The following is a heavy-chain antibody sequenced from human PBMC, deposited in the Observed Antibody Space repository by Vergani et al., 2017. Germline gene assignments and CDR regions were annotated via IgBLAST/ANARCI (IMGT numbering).Heavy chain of an antibody. J-gene: IGHJ3*01. V-gene: IGHV3-64D*06. CDR3: VXGVLRYFNWLLFSAFDF. D-gene: IGHD3-9*01. Sequence: EVQLVESGGGLVQPGGSLRLSCSASGFTFSSYAMHWVRQAPGKGLEYVSAISSNGGSRYYADSVKGKFTISRDNSKNTLYLQMSSLRAEDTAVYYCVXGVLRYFNWLLFSAFDFWGQGTMVTVSS. CDR1: GFTFSSYA. CDR2: ISSNGGSR.